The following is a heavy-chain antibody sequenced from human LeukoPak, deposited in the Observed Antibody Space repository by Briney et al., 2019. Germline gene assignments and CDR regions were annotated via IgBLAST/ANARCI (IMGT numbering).Heavy chain of an antibody. D-gene: IGHD3-3*01. V-gene: IGHV4-38-2*02. Sequence: PSETLSLTCTVSGYSISSGYYWGWIRQPPGKGLEWIGSIYHSGSTYYNPSLKSRVTISVDTSKNQFSLKLSSVTAADTAVYYCVTIFGVVYNWFDPWGQGTLVTVSS. CDR2: IYHSGST. J-gene: IGHJ5*02. CDR1: GYSISSGYY. CDR3: VTIFGVVYNWFDP.